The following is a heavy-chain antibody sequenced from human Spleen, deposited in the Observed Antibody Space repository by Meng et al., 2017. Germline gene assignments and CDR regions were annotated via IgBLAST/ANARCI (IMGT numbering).Heavy chain of an antibody. V-gene: IGHV1-2*06. CDR1: GYTFTGYY. D-gene: IGHD6-13*01. Sequence: ASVKVSCKASGYTFTGYYMHWVRQAPGQGLEWMGRINPYSDDTHYAQNFHDRVTMTSDTSISTAYMELSRLRSDDTAVYYCVRDEDISAAGYLFGDYWGQGTLVTVSS. J-gene: IGHJ4*02. CDR2: INPYSDDT. CDR3: VRDEDISAAGYLFGDY.